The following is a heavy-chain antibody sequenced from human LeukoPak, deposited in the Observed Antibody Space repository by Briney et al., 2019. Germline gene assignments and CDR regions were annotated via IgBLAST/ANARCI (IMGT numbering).Heavy chain of an antibody. CDR2: IHISGST. CDR3: ATHLFGKGLEY. Sequence: SETLSLTCTISGGSIGSDHWGWIRQPPGKGLESLGYIHISGSTDYSPSLRSRVTISMDTSKHQFSLNLRSVTAADTAMYYCATHLFGKGLEYWGQGILVTVSS. CDR1: GGSIGSDH. D-gene: IGHD2-21*01. V-gene: IGHV4-4*09. J-gene: IGHJ4*02.